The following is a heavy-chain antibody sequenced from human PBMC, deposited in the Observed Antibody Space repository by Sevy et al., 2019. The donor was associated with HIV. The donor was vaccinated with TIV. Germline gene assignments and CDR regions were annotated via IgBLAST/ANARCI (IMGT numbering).Heavy chain of an antibody. J-gene: IGHJ4*02. CDR1: GDSVSSNSAA. D-gene: IGHD3-10*01. Sequence: SQTLSLTCAISGDSVSSNSAAWNWIRQSPSRGLEWLGRTYYRSKWYNDYAVSVKSRITINPDTSKNQFSLQLNSVTPEDTAVYYCARGLRYYGSGSYSLDYWGQGTVVTVSS. CDR3: ARGLRYYGSGSYSLDY. CDR2: TYYRSKWYN. V-gene: IGHV6-1*01.